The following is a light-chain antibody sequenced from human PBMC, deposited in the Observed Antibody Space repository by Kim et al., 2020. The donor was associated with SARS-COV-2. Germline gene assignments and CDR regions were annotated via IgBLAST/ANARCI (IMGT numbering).Light chain of an antibody. Sequence: EIVMTQSPGTLSVSPGERATLSCRASQSVSSNLAWYQQKPGQAPRPLIYGASTRATAVPAKFSGSGSGTDFTLIISSLQSEDFAVYYCQQYYKWPPTFGQGTKVDIK. CDR2: GAS. V-gene: IGKV3-15*01. J-gene: IGKJ1*01. CDR3: QQYYKWPPT. CDR1: QSVSSN.